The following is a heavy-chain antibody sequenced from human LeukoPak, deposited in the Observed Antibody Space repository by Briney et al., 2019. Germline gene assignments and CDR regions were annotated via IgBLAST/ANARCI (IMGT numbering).Heavy chain of an antibody. J-gene: IGHJ4*02. CDR3: ASRVSNDY. Sequence: GGTLRLSCAASGFTFSSYSMNWVRQATGKGLEWVSSISSSSSYIYYADSAERRFTISRDNAKNSLYLQMNSLRAEDTAVYYCASRVSNDYWGQGTLVTVSS. D-gene: IGHD5/OR15-5a*01. CDR2: ISSSSSYI. V-gene: IGHV3-21*01. CDR1: GFTFSSYS.